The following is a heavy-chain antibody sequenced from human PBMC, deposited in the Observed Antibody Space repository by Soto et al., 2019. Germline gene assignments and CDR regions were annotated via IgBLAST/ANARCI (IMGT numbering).Heavy chain of an antibody. J-gene: IGHJ5*02. CDR1: GASISGFY. D-gene: IGHD1-1*01. Sequence: QVQLQESGPGLVKPSETLSLTCTVSGASISGFYWSWIRKSAGKGLEWIGRIYATGTTDYNPSLKSRGMMSVDTSKKQFSLKLRSVTAAATAVYYCVRDGTKTLRDWFDPWGQGISVTVSS. CDR3: VRDGTKTLRDWFDP. V-gene: IGHV4-4*07. CDR2: IYATGTT.